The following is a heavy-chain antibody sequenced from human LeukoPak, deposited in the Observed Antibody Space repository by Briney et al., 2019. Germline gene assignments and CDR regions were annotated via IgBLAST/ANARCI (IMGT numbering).Heavy chain of an antibody. CDR1: GFTFSNYW. V-gene: IGHV3-74*01. Sequence: GGSLRLSCAASGFTFSNYWRHWVRQAPGKGLVWVSRVDTDGSGTIYADSVKGRFTVSRDNAKNTLYLQMISLRAEDTAVYYCARGGYSSGLDYWGQGILVTVSS. D-gene: IGHD6-19*01. CDR3: ARGGYSSGLDY. J-gene: IGHJ4*02. CDR2: VDTDGSGT.